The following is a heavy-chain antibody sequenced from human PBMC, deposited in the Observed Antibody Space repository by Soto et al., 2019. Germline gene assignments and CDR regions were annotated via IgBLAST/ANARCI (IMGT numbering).Heavy chain of an antibody. CDR3: ARDWSIAARHNWFDP. V-gene: IGHV4-31*03. CDR1: GGSISSGGYY. J-gene: IGHJ5*02. Sequence: SETLSLTCTVSGGSISSGGYYWSWIRQHPGKGLEWIGYIYYSGSTYYNPSLKSRVTISVDTSKNQFSLKLSSVTAADTAVYYCARDWSIAARHNWFDPWGQGTLVIVSS. CDR2: IYYSGST. D-gene: IGHD6-6*01.